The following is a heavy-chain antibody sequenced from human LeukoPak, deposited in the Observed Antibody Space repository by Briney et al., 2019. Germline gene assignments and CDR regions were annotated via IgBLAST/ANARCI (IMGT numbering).Heavy chain of an antibody. CDR3: ARGSRGVLLWFGELLSDFDY. CDR1: GYTFTSYG. Sequence: ASVKVSCKASGYTFTSYGISWVRQAPGQGLEWMGWISAYNGNTNYAQKLQGRVTMTTDTSTSTAYTELRSLRSDDTAVYYCARGSRGVLLWFGELLSDFDYWGQGTLVTVSS. J-gene: IGHJ4*02. V-gene: IGHV1-18*04. CDR2: ISAYNGNT. D-gene: IGHD3-10*01.